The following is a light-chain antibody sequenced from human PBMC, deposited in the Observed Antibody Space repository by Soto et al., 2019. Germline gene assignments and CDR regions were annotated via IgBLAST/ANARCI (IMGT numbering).Light chain of an antibody. CDR1: SGSVSSSYY. CDR2: NTN. J-gene: IGLJ3*02. V-gene: IGLV8-61*01. Sequence: QTVVTQEPSFSVSPGGTVTLTCGLSSGSVSSSYYPSWYQQTPGQAPRTLIHNTNTRSSGVPDRFSGSILGNKAALTITGAQADDESDYYCVLYMGSGIWVFGGGTKVTVL. CDR3: VLYMGSGIWV.